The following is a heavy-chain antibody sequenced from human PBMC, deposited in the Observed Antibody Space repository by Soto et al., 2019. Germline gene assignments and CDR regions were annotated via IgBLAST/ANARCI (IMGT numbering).Heavy chain of an antibody. J-gene: IGHJ6*02. CDR3: AKDTIRQWLNYGMDV. V-gene: IGHV3-23*01. CDR2: ISGSGGST. Sequence: GGSLRLSCAASGFTFSSYAMSWVRQAPGKGLEWVSAISGSGGSTYYADSVKGRFTISRDTSKNTLYLQMNSLRAEDTAVYYCAKDTIRQWLNYGMDVWGQGTTVTVSS. CDR1: GFTFSSYA. D-gene: IGHD6-19*01.